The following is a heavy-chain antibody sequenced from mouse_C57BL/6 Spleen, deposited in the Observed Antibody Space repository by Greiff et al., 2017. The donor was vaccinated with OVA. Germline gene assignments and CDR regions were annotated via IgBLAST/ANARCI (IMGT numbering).Heavy chain of an antibody. D-gene: IGHD2-5*01. CDR2: SRNKANDYTT. CDR3: ARDADSNYGRGAMDY. CDR1: GFTFSDFY. J-gene: IGHJ4*01. V-gene: IGHV7-1*01. Sequence: EVMLVESGGGLVQSGRSLRLSCATSGFTFSDFYMEWVRQAPGKGLEWIAASRNKANDYTTEYSASVKGRFIVSRDTSQSILYLQMNALRAEDTAIYYCARDADSNYGRGAMDYWGQGTSVTVSS.